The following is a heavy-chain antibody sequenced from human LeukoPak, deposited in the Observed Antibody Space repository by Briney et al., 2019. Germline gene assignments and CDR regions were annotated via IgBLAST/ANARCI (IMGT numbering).Heavy chain of an antibody. CDR3: ARDKPGYCSGGSCKAPFDY. Sequence: ASVKVSCKASGYTFTSYGISWVRQAPGQGLEWMGWISAYNGNTNYAQKLQGRVTMTTDTSTSTAYMELRSLRSDDTAVYYCARDKPGYCSGGSCKAPFDYWGQGTLVTVSS. V-gene: IGHV1-18*01. D-gene: IGHD2-15*01. CDR1: GYTFTSYG. CDR2: ISAYNGNT. J-gene: IGHJ4*02.